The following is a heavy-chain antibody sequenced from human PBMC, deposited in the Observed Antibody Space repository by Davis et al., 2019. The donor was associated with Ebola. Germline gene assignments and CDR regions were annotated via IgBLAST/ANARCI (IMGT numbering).Heavy chain of an antibody. CDR3: ASNPLFRHYGMDV. Sequence: SETLSLTCAVYGGSFSGYYWSWIRQPPGKGLEWIGEINHSGSTNYNPSLKSRVTISVDTSKNQFSLKLSSVTAADTAVYYCASNPLFRHYGMDVWGQGTTVTVSS. CDR1: GGSFSGYY. V-gene: IGHV4-34*01. J-gene: IGHJ6*02. CDR2: INHSGST.